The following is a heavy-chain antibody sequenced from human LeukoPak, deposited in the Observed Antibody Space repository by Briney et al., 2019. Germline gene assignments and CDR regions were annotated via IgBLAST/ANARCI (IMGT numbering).Heavy chain of an antibody. D-gene: IGHD5-12*01. CDR2: IYHSGST. CDR1: GGSISSSNW. Sequence: PSGTLSLTCAVSGGSISSSNWWSWVRQPPGKGLEWIGEIYHSGSTNYNPSLKSRVTISVDTSKNQFSLKLSSVTAADTAVYYCAREGPSFYSGHGDWGQGTLVTVSS. V-gene: IGHV4-4*02. CDR3: AREGPSFYSGHGD. J-gene: IGHJ4*02.